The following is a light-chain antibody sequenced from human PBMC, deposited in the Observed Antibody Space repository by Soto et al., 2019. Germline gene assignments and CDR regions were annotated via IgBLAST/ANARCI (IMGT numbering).Light chain of an antibody. J-gene: IGKJ3*01. CDR2: AAS. CDR1: QSISSY. V-gene: IGKV1-39*01. CDR3: QQSYSTPFT. Sequence: DIQMTQSPSSLSASVGDRVTITCRASQSISSYLNWYQQKPGKAPKLLIYAASILQSGVPSRFSGSGSGTDFTLTISSXQPEDFATYYCQQSYSTPFTFGPGTKVDIK.